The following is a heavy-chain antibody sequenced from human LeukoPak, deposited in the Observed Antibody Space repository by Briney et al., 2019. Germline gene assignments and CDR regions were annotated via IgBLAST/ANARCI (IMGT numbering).Heavy chain of an antibody. V-gene: IGHV3-21*01. D-gene: IGHD5-24*01. Sequence: CSMNWVRQAPGKGLEWVSFISTSSSYIYYADSVKGRFTISRDNAKNSLYLQMNSLRAEDPAVYYCASQGGEMATLVSWYFDYWGQGTLVTVSS. CDR3: ASQGGEMATLVSWYFDY. CDR2: ISTSSSYI. J-gene: IGHJ4*02. CDR1: CS.